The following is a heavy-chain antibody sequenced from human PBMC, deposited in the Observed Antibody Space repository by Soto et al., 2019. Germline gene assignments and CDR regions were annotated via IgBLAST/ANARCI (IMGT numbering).Heavy chain of an antibody. CDR3: ASPPSV. J-gene: IGHJ4*02. CDR1: GFTFRDYA. Sequence: PGGSLRLSCAASGFTFRDYAMHWVRQAPGKGLQWVAVIWYDGSKEYYADSVKGRFTISRDDSRNTLSLQMNSLRVEDTAVYYCASPPSVWGQGTLVTVSS. CDR2: IWYDGSKE. V-gene: IGHV3-33*01. D-gene: IGHD6-19*01.